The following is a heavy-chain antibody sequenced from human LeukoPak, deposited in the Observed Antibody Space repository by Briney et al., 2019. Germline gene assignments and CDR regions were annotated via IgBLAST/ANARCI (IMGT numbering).Heavy chain of an antibody. V-gene: IGHV4-59*01. CDR2: IYYSGST. J-gene: IGHJ6*03. CDR3: ARGVSGYYYYMDV. Sequence: PSETLSLTCTVSGGSINSYYWSWIRQPPGKGLEWIGYIYYSGSTNYNPSLKSRVTISVDTSKNQFSLKLSSVTAADTAVYYCARGVSGYYYYMDVWGKGTTVTVSS. CDR1: GGSINSYY.